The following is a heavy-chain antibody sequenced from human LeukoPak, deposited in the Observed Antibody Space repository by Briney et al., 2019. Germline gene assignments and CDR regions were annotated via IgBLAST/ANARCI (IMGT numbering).Heavy chain of an antibody. Sequence: GGSLRLSCAASGFTLSSYGTHWVRQAPGKGLELVAVIWYDGGEKYYADSVKGRFTISRDNSKNTLYLQMNSLRAEDTAVYYCASITPRYFDPNWFDPWGQGTLVTVSS. J-gene: IGHJ5*02. D-gene: IGHD3-9*01. CDR3: ASITPRYFDPNWFDP. V-gene: IGHV3-33*01. CDR2: IWYDGGEK. CDR1: GFTLSSYG.